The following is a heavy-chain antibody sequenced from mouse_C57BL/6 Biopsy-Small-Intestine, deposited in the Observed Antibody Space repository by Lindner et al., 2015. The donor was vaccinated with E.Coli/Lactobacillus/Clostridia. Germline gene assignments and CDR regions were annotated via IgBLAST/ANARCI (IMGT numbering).Heavy chain of an antibody. J-gene: IGHJ3*01. V-gene: IGHV1-22*01. Sequence: EVQLQESGPELVKPGASVKMSCKASGYTFTDYNIHWVKQGHGKSLEWIGYINPNNGGTSYNQKFKGKATLTVDKSSSTAFMEIRSLTSEDSAVYYCARGYTWFAYWGQGTLVTVSA. D-gene: IGHD3-1*01. CDR3: ARGYTWFAY. CDR1: GYTFTDYN. CDR2: INPNNGGT.